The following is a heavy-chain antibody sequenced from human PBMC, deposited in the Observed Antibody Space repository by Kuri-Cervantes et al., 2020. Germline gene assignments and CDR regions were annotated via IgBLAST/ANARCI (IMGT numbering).Heavy chain of an antibody. CDR1: GFTFSDYY. CDR3: ARVWVSYCGGDCYSSSYDY. Sequence: GESLKISCTASGFTFSDYYMSWIRQAPGKGLEWVSYISRGGSTIYYADSVQGRFTISRDNAKNSLYLQMNSLRAEDTAVYYCARVWVSYCGGDCYSSSYDYWGQGTLVTVSS. CDR2: ISRGGSTI. J-gene: IGHJ4*02. D-gene: IGHD2-21*02. V-gene: IGHV3-11*04.